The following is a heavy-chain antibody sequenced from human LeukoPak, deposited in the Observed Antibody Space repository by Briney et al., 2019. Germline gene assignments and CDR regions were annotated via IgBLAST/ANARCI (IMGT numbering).Heavy chain of an antibody. CDR3: ARVAGDYGDYAKDYYYYYMDV. CDR1: GGSISSGSYY. V-gene: IGHV4-61*02. J-gene: IGHJ6*03. CDR2: IYTSGRT. Sequence: SETLSLTCTVSGGSISSGSYYWSWIRQPAGKGLEWIGRIYTSGRTNYNPSLKSRVTISVDTSKNQFSLKLRSVTAADAAVYYCARVAGDYGDYAKDYYYYYMDVWGKGTTVTISS. D-gene: IGHD4-17*01.